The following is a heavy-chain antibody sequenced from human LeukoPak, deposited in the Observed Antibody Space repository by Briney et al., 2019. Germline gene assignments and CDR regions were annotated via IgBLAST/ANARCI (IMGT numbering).Heavy chain of an antibody. CDR2: IYYSGST. Sequence: SETLSLTCTVSGGSISSYYWSWLRQPPGKGLEWLGYIYYSGSTNYNPSLKSRVTISVDTSKNQFSLKLSSVTAADTAVYYCARVSAAIRYYYYYGMDVWGQGTTVTVSS. J-gene: IGHJ6*02. CDR1: GGSISSYY. V-gene: IGHV4-59*01. D-gene: IGHD2-2*02. CDR3: ARVSAAIRYYYYYGMDV.